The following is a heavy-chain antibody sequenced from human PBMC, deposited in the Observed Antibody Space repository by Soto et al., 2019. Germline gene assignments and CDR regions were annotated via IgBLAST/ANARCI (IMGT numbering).Heavy chain of an antibody. J-gene: IGHJ4*02. D-gene: IGHD6-13*01. CDR1: GFTFNDYY. CDR2: ISSSGSTG. Sequence: PGGSLRLSCAASGFTFNDYYMNWIRQAPGKGLEWVSSISSSGSTGYYADSVKGRFTISRDNAENSLYLQMNSLRAEDTAVYYCARVGYSSSWFFDYWGQGTLVTVSS. CDR3: ARVGYSSSWFFDY. V-gene: IGHV3-11*01.